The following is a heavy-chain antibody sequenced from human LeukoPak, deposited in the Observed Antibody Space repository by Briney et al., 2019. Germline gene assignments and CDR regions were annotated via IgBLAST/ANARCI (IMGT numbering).Heavy chain of an antibody. J-gene: IGHJ6*02. CDR2: MFYSGGT. CDR3: ARAGYTAYDSALDV. V-gene: IGHV4-59*01. Sequence: SETLSLTCTVSGASISSYYWSWIRQPPGKGLEWIGYMFYSGGTNYIPSLKSRVTISLDTSKNQVSLKLSSVTAADTAVYYCARAGYTAYDSALDVWGQGTTVTVSS. D-gene: IGHD5-12*01. CDR1: GASISSYY.